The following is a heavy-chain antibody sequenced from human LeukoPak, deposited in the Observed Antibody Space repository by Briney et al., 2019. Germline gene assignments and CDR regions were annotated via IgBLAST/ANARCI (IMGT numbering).Heavy chain of an antibody. CDR3: AKDRHSYSNAYFFDY. CDR2: ISSSAGTI. D-gene: IGHD4-11*01. CDR1: GFPFSDYY. J-gene: IGHJ4*02. V-gene: IGHV3-11*04. Sequence: GGSLRLSFAASGFPFSDYYMSWIRPAPGKGLEWISYISSSAGTIYYSDSVKGRFTISRDNAKNSLYLQMNSLRVEDTAVYYCAKDRHSYSNAYFFDYWGQGTLVTVSS.